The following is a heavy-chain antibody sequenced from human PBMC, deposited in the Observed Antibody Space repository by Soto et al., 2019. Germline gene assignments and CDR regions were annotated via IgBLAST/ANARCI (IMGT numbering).Heavy chain of an antibody. CDR1: GYTFTSDD. CDR3: ARERRLGIDGMDV. Sequence: QVKLVQAGAEVKKPGASVKVSCKASGYTFTSDDIHWVRQATGQGLEWMGWMNRNSGNTGYAQKFQGRVTMTWNTSISTAYIELSSLRSEGTAVYYCARERRLGIDGMDVWGQGTTVTVS. J-gene: IGHJ6*02. CDR2: MNRNSGNT. D-gene: IGHD7-27*01. V-gene: IGHV1-8*01.